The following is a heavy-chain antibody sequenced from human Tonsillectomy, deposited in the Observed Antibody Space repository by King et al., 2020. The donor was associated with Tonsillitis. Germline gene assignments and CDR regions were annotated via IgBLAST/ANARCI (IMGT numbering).Heavy chain of an antibody. CDR1: GFSLSTSGMC. CDR3: ARISPEYSSGWYGDAFDI. Sequence: VTLTESGPALVKPTQTLTLTCTFSGFSLSTSGMCVSWIRQPPGQALEWLALIDWDDDKYYSTSLKTRLTISKDTSKNQVVLTMTNMDPVDTSTYYCARISPEYSSGWYGDAFDIWGQGTMVTVSS. CDR2: IDWDDDK. J-gene: IGHJ3*02. D-gene: IGHD6-19*01. V-gene: IGHV2-70*01.